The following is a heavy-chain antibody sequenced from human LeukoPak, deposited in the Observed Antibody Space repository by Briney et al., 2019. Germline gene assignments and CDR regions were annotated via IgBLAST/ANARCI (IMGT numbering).Heavy chain of an antibody. CDR2: IYTSGST. CDR3: ARDLTTVVVPAAIRPDYYMDV. D-gene: IGHD2-2*02. J-gene: IGHJ6*03. V-gene: IGHV4-4*07. CDR1: GGSISSYY. Sequence: SETLSLTCTVSGGSISSYYWSWIRQPAGKGLEWIGRIYTSGSTNYNPSLKSRVTMSVDTSKSQFSLKLSSVTAADTAVYYCARDLTTVVVPAAIRPDYYMDVWGKGTTVTVSS.